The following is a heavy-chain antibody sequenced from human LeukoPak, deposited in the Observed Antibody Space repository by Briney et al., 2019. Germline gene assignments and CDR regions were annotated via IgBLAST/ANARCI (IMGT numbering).Heavy chain of an antibody. CDR3: ATGGITIFGVVTYPND. Sequence: HPGGSLRLSCAASGFTFSSYAMHWVRQAPGKGLEWVAFIRSDGSDKYYADSVKGRFTISRDTSRNTLYLQMNSLRAEDTALYYCATGGITIFGVVTYPNDWGQGTLVTVSS. D-gene: IGHD3-3*01. J-gene: IGHJ4*02. CDR1: GFTFSSYA. CDR2: IRSDGSDK. V-gene: IGHV3-30*02.